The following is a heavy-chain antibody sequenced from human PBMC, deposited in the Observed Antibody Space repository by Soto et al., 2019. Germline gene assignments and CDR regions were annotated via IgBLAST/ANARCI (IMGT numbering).Heavy chain of an antibody. V-gene: IGHV3-30-3*01. CDR2: ISYDGSNK. CDR3: ARDPTPAVVPAIHFDY. D-gene: IGHD2-2*01. CDR1: GFTFSSYA. J-gene: IGHJ4*02. Sequence: GGSLRLSCAASGFTFSSYAMHWVRQAPGKGLEWVAVISYDGSNKYYADSVKGRFTISRDNSKNTLYLQMNSLRAEDTAVYYCARDPTPAVVPAIHFDYWGQGTLVTVSS.